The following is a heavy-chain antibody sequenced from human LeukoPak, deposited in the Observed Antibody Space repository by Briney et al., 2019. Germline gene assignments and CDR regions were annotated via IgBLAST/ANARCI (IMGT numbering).Heavy chain of an antibody. J-gene: IGHJ5*02. CDR1: GGSISSSTYY. CDR2: VSYSGTT. V-gene: IGHV4-39*02. D-gene: IGHD2-2*01. CDR3: ARETPAVRNNCFDP. Sequence: PSETLSLTCTLSGGSISSSTYYWGWVRQPPGKGLEWIGSVSYSGTTYYNTSLRSRVTISIDTSRNQFSLKVTSVTAADTAVYYCARETPAVRNNCFDPWGQGTLVTVSS.